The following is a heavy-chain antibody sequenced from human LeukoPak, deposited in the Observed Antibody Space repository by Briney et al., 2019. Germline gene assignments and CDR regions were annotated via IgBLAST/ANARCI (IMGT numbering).Heavy chain of an antibody. J-gene: IGHJ4*02. CDR2: IKNKTDGATT. V-gene: IGHV3-15*01. CDR3: TSGADVRGTILLGDSD. D-gene: IGHD3-10*01. CDR1: GFTIHNAW. Sequence: GGSLRLSCAASGFTIHNAWMNWVRQAPGKGLEWVGRIKNKTDGATTYYAAPVKGRFTISRDDSNNTLYLQMSSLKTEDTAVYYCTSGADVRGTILLGDSDWGQGTLVIVFS.